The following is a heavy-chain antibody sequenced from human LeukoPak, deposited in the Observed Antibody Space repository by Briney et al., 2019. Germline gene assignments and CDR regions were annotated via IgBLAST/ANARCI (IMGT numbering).Heavy chain of an antibody. V-gene: IGHV4-59*01. Sequence: SETLSLTCTVSGGSISSYYWSWIRQPPGKGLEWIGYIYYSGSTNYNPSLKSRVTISVDTSKNQFSLKLSSVTAADTAVYYGARGVRYFDWLLPYYFDYWGQGTLVTVSS. CDR1: GGSISSYY. CDR2: IYYSGST. J-gene: IGHJ4*02. CDR3: ARGVRYFDWLLPYYFDY. D-gene: IGHD3-9*01.